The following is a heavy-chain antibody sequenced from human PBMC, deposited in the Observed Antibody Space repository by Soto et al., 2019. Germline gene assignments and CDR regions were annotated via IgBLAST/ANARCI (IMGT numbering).Heavy chain of an antibody. CDR3: AFIVTFGDPRPMDV. CDR1: GQSFTTYG. Sequence: QVQLVQSGPEVKKPGASAKVSCKVSGQSFTTYGINWVRQAPGQGLEWMGWISVHNGDTTYAQKFQDRVTMTRDTSTTTAYMELKDLSSDDTAVYYCAFIVTFGDPRPMDVWGQGTTVTVS. J-gene: IGHJ6*02. CDR2: ISVHNGDT. D-gene: IGHD3-16*01. V-gene: IGHV1-18*01.